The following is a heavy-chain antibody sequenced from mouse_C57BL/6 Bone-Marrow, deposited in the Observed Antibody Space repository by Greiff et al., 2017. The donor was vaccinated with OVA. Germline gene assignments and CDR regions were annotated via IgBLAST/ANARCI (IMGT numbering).Heavy chain of an antibody. Sequence: VHVKQSGAELVRPGASVKLSCTASGFNIKDDYMHWVKQRPEQGLEWIGWIDPENGDTEYASKFQGKATITADTSSNTAYLQLSSLTSEDTAVYYCTTRLLRYAMDYWGQGTSVTVSS. CDR1: GFNIKDDY. CDR3: TTRLLRYAMDY. V-gene: IGHV14-4*01. J-gene: IGHJ4*01. D-gene: IGHD2-3*01. CDR2: IDPENGDT.